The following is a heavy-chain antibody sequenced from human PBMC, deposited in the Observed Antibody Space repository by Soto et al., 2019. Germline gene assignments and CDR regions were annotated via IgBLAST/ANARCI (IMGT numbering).Heavy chain of an antibody. CDR2: VSIGGST. V-gene: IGHV3-23*01. CDR1: GFTFSSYA. CDR3: AKRRGAGGHFDY. Sequence: DAQLLESGGGLVQPEGSLRLSCAASGFTFSSYAMGWVRQGPGKGLEWVAVVSIGGSTHYADSVRGRFTISRDNSKNTLPLQMNSLTAEDTAVYFCAKRRGAGGHFDYWGQGALVTVSS. J-gene: IGHJ4*02. D-gene: IGHD2-15*01.